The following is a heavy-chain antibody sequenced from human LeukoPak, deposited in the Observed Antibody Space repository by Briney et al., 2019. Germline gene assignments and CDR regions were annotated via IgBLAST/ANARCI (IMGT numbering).Heavy chain of an antibody. J-gene: IGHJ4*02. CDR3: VREVNYASGFEY. V-gene: IGHV3-7*01. Sequence: GGSLRLSCAASGFTFSSHWMSWVRQAPGKGLEWVANIKQDGSEKYYVDSVRGRFTISRDNAKNSLYLQMNSLRDEDMAVYYCVREVNYASGFEYWGQGTLVTVSS. D-gene: IGHD1-7*01. CDR1: GFTFSSHW. CDR2: IKQDGSEK.